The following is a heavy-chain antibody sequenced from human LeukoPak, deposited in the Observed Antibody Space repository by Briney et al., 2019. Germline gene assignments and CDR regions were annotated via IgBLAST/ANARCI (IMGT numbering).Heavy chain of an antibody. CDR2: IYYSGST. J-gene: IGHJ5*02. D-gene: IGHD1-26*01. Sequence: SETLSLTCAVSGGSISSYYWSWIRQPPGKGLEWIGYIYYSGSTNYNPSLKSRVTISVDTSKNQFSLKLSSVTAADTAVYYCAREGSGSYVNWFDPWGQGTLVTVSS. CDR3: AREGSGSYVNWFDP. V-gene: IGHV4-59*01. CDR1: GGSISSYY.